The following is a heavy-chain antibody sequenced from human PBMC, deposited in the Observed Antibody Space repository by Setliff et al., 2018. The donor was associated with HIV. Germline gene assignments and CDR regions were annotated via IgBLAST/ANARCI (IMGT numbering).Heavy chain of an antibody. CDR2: IDPNGGAT. J-gene: IGHJ3*02. V-gene: IGHV1-46*01. Sequence: ASVKVSCKAFGYTFTSYFLHWVRQAPGQGLEWLGIIDPNGGATNNAQMLQGRLTVTTDTSTGTLYMELSNLRSDDSAVYYCARAGGGATDQAFDIWGQGTMVTVSS. D-gene: IGHD2-2*01. CDR3: ARAGGGATDQAFDI. CDR1: GYTFTSYF.